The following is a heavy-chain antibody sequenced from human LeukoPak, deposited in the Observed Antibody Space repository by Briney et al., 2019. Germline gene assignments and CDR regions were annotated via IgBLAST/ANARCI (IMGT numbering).Heavy chain of an antibody. D-gene: IGHD3-10*01. V-gene: IGHV3-30-3*01. Sequence: PGRSLRLSCAASGFTFRSYAMHWVRQAPGKGLEWVAVTSSDLNVKLYADSVKGRFTISRDNSRSTLYLQMNSLRPEDTAIYYCAREGYYGSGSPPSLYFDYWGQGTLVTVSS. CDR2: TSSDLNVK. CDR3: AREGYYGSGSPPSLYFDY. J-gene: IGHJ4*02. CDR1: GFTFRSYA.